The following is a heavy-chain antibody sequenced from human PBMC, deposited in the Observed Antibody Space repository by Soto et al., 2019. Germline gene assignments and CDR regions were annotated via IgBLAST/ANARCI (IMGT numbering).Heavy chain of an antibody. CDR2: IKQDGSEK. D-gene: IGHD3-22*01. V-gene: IGHV3-7*04. J-gene: IGHJ4*02. CDR1: GFTFSSYW. CDR3: ARDQYMYYDSSGSSDY. Sequence: GGSLRLSCAASGFTFSSYWMSWVRQAPGKGLEWVANIKQDGSEKYYVDSVKGRFTISRDNAKNSLYLQMNSLRAEDTAVYYCARDQYMYYDSSGSSDYWGQGTLVTVSS.